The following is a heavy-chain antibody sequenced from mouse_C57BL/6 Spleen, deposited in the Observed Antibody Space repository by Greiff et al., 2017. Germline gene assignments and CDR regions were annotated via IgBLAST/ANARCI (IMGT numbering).Heavy chain of an antibody. CDR2: ISNGGGST. CDR3: ARWGNFYAMDY. J-gene: IGHJ4*01. D-gene: IGHD2-1*01. V-gene: IGHV5-12*01. Sequence: EVQLQESGGGLVQPGGSLKLSCAASGFTFSDYYMYWVRQTPEQRLEWVAYISNGGGSTYYPDTVKGRFTISRDNAKNTLYLQMSRLKSEDTAMYYCARWGNFYAMDYWGQGTSVTVSS. CDR1: GFTFSDYY.